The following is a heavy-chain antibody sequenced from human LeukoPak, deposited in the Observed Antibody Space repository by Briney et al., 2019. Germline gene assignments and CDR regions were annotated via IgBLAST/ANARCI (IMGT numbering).Heavy chain of an antibody. D-gene: IGHD3-10*01. CDR3: ARAEYYYGSGSGYYYYGMDV. V-gene: IGHV3-23*01. CDR2: ISGSGGRT. CDR1: GFTFSSYA. J-gene: IGHJ6*02. Sequence: PGGSLRLSCAASGFTFSSYAMSWVRQAPGKGLEWVSTISGSGGRTYYADSVKGRFTISRDNSKNTLYLQMNSLRAEDTAVYYCARAEYYYGSGSGYYYYGMDVWGQGTTVTVSS.